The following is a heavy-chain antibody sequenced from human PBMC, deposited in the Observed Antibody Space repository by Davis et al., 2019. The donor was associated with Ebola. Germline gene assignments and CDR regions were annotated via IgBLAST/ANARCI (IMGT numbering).Heavy chain of an antibody. CDR1: GFSASLYS. Sequence: GGSLTLSCAFSGFSASLYSMNWVRQAPGKGLEWVSYISSTSRTMYYADSVKGRFTISRDNAKNSVYLQLNSLTDEDTVVYYCAREGYTGYVRISGSYYADYWGQGTLVTVSS. CDR2: ISSTSRTM. CDR3: AREGYTGYVRISGSYYADY. V-gene: IGHV3-48*02. J-gene: IGHJ4*02. D-gene: IGHD5-12*01.